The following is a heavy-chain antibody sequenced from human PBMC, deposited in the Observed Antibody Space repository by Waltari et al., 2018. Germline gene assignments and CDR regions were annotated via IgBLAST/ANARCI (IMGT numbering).Heavy chain of an antibody. D-gene: IGHD6-13*01. V-gene: IGHV4-39*01. CDR2: IYYSGST. Sequence: QLQLQESGPGLVKPSETLSLTCTVSGGSISSSSFYLGWIRQPPGKGLEWIGSIYYSGSTYYNPSRKSRVTISVDTSKNQFSLKLSSVTAADTAVYYCASTIAAAGINFDYWGQGTLVTVSS. J-gene: IGHJ4*02. CDR1: GGSISSSSFY. CDR3: ASTIAAAGINFDY.